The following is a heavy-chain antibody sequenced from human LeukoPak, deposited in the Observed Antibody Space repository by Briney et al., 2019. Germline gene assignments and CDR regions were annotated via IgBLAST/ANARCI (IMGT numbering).Heavy chain of an antibody. CDR1: GFTFSSYG. CDR2: IRYDGSNK. V-gene: IGHV3-30*02. D-gene: IGHD3-9*01. CDR3: AKRLPGDDAFDI. Sequence: GGSLRLSCAASGFTFSSYGMHWVRQAPGKGLEWVAFIRYDGSNKYYADSVKGRFTISRDNSKNMLYLQMNSLRAEDTAVYYCAKRLPGDDAFDIWGQGTMVTVSS. J-gene: IGHJ3*02.